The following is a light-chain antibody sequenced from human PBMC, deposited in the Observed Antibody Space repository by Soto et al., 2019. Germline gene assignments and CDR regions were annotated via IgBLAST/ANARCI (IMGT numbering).Light chain of an antibody. CDR3: SSYAGSNNFV. J-gene: IGLJ1*01. Sequence: QSALTQPPSASGFPGQSVTISCTGTSSDVGYYDYVSWYQQHPDKAPTLVIYEVTKRPSGVPDRVSASKSGNTASLTVSGLRAEDEADYYCSSYAGSNNFVFGSGTKGTVL. CDR1: SSDVGYYDY. V-gene: IGLV2-8*01. CDR2: EVT.